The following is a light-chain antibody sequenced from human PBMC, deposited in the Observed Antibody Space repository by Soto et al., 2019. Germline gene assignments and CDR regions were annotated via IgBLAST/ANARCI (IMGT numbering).Light chain of an antibody. J-gene: IGLJ1*01. V-gene: IGLV2-14*01. Sequence: QSVLTQPASVSGSPGQSITISCTGTSSDVGGYNYVSWYQQHPGKAPKLMIYEVSNRPSGVSNRFSGSKSGNTASLTISGLQAEDEADYYCILYTSSSTYVFGSVTKVTVL. CDR3: ILYTSSSTYV. CDR1: SSDVGGYNY. CDR2: EVS.